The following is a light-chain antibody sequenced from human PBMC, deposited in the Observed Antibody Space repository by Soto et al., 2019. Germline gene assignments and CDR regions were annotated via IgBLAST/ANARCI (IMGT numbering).Light chain of an antibody. Sequence: IGLTKSPATLSLYQRERATLSCRASQSVSSYLAWYQQKPGQAPRLLIYDASNRATGIPARFSGSGSGTDFTLTISSLEPEDFAVYYCQQRSNWWTFCQGTKVDI. CDR2: DAS. CDR1: QSVSSY. V-gene: IGKV3-11*01. J-gene: IGKJ1*01. CDR3: QQRSNWWT.